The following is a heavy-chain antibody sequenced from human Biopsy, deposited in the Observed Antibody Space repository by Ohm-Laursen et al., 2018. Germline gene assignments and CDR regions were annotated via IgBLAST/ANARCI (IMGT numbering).Heavy chain of an antibody. CDR1: GGPITSYS. V-gene: IGHV4-59*08. CDR2: IYNTGDT. Sequence: GTLSLTCTVSGGPITSYSWSWIRQPPGKGLEPIGYIYNTGDTTYNPSLQSRVTISLDTSNNQLSLRLRSVTAADAAVYYCARRSAANWYFNLWGRGTLVTVSS. J-gene: IGHJ2*01. D-gene: IGHD6-25*01. CDR3: ARRSAANWYFNL.